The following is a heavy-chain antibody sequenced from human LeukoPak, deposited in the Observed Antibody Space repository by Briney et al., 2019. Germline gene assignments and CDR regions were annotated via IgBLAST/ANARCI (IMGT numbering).Heavy chain of an antibody. CDR2: ISSYNGRT. CDR1: GYTFTKYG. D-gene: IGHD3-3*01. Sequence: ASVKVSCKASGYTFTKYGISWVRQAPGQGLEWMGYISSYNGRTQFAQKFQGRLTMTTDTSTSTAYMEQRSLRSDDTAVYYCARQLLEWSGSYYSYYYMDVWGKGTTLTVSS. CDR3: ARQLLEWSGSYYSYYYMDV. J-gene: IGHJ6*03. V-gene: IGHV1-18*01.